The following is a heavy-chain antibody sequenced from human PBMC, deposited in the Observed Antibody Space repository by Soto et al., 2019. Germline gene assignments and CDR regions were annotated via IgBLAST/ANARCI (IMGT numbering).Heavy chain of an antibody. J-gene: IGHJ6*02. V-gene: IGHV3-53*01. D-gene: IGHD3-10*01. CDR1: GFTVSSNY. Sequence: GGSLRLSCAASGFTVSSNYMSWVRQAPGKGLEWVSVIYSGGSTYYADSVKSRFTISRDNPKNTLYLQMNSLRAEDTAVYYCARDPMGDYYYYGMDVWGQGTTVTVSS. CDR2: IYSGGST. CDR3: ARDPMGDYYYYGMDV.